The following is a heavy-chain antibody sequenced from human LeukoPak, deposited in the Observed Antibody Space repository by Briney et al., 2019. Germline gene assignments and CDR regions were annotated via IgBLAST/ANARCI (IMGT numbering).Heavy chain of an antibody. CDR3: AKDHDFWSGYPKFDY. CDR1: GFTFSSYA. Sequence: GGSLRLSCAASGFTFSSYAMNWVRQAPGKGLEWVSTITGSGGTTYYADSVKGRFTISRDNSKNTLYLQMTSLRAEDTAVYYCAKDHDFWSGYPKFDYWGQGTLVTVSS. D-gene: IGHD3-3*01. CDR2: ITGSGGTT. J-gene: IGHJ4*02. V-gene: IGHV3-23*01.